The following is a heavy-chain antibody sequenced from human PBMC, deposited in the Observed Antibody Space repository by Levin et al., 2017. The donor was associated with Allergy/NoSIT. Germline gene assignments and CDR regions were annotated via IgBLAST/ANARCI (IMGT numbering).Heavy chain of an antibody. CDR1: GFTFSSYS. CDR2: ISSSSSYI. CDR3: ARAVDIVATIRGYNWFDP. V-gene: IGHV3-21*01. J-gene: IGHJ5*02. Sequence: PGGSLRLSCAASGFTFSSYSMNWVRQAPGKGLEWVSSISSSSSYIYYADSVKGRFTISRDNAKNSLYLQMNSLRAEDTAVYYCARAVDIVATIRGYNWFDPWGQGTLVTVSS. D-gene: IGHD5-12*01.